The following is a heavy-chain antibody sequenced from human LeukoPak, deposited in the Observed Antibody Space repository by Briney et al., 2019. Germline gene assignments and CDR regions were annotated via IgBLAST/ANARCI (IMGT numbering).Heavy chain of an antibody. CDR2: IIPIFGTA. CDR1: GGTFSSYA. Sequence: SVKVSCKASGGTFSSYAISWVRQAPGQGLEWMGGIIPIFGTAHYAQKFQGRVTITTDESTSTAYMELSSLRSEDTAVYYCARVWGLRLGEFEDNWFDPWGQGTLVTVSS. J-gene: IGHJ5*02. CDR3: ARVWGLRLGEFEDNWFDP. D-gene: IGHD3-16*01. V-gene: IGHV1-69*05.